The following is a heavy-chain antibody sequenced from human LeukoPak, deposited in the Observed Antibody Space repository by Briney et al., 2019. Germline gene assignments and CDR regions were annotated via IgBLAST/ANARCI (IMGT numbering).Heavy chain of an antibody. Sequence: SETLSLTCTVSGVSITSSSYFWGWIRQPPGKGLEWIGSIFHSGSTYYNPSLKSRVTISVDTSKNQFSLKLSSVTAADTAVYYCARAVEQLVDWFDPWGQGTLVTVSS. D-gene: IGHD6-6*01. CDR1: GVSITSSSYF. CDR3: ARAVEQLVDWFDP. V-gene: IGHV4-39*07. J-gene: IGHJ5*02. CDR2: IFHSGST.